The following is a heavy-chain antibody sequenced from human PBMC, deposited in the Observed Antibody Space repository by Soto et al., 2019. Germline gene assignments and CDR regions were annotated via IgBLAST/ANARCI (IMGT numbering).Heavy chain of an antibody. Sequence: ASVKVSCKASGYTFTSYGISWVRQAPGQGLEWMGWISAYNGNTNYAQKLQGRVTMTTDTSTSTAYMELRSLRSDDTAVYYCARALRYCGGDCHHTDAFDIWGQGTMVTVSS. CDR1: GYTFTSYG. V-gene: IGHV1-18*01. CDR2: ISAYNGNT. D-gene: IGHD2-21*01. J-gene: IGHJ3*02. CDR3: ARALRYCGGDCHHTDAFDI.